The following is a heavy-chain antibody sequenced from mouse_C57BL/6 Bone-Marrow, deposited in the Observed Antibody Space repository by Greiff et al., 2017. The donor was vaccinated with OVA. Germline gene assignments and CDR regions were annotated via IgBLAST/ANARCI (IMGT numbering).Heavy chain of an antibody. Sequence: EVKLVESGGGLVKPGGSLKLSCAASGFTFSSYAMSWVRQTPEKRLAWVATISDGGSYTYYPDNVKGRFTISRDNAKNNLYLQMSHLKSEDTAMYYCAGGPYRGYFDVWGTGTTVTVSS. CDR2: ISDGGSYT. J-gene: IGHJ1*03. CDR3: AGGPYRGYFDV. CDR1: GFTFSSYA. D-gene: IGHD2-12*01. V-gene: IGHV5-4*03.